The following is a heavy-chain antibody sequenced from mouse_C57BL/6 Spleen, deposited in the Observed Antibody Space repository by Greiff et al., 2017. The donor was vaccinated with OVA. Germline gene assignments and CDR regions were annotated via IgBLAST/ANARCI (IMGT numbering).Heavy chain of an antibody. J-gene: IGHJ2*01. Sequence: QVQLQQPGAELVKPGASVKLSCKASGYTFTSYWMHWVKQRPGQGLEWIGMIHPNSGSTNYNEKFKSKATLAVDKSSSTAYMQLSSLTSEDSAVYYCARGSSSYYFDYWGQGTTLTVSS. CDR3: ARGSSSYYFDY. V-gene: IGHV1-64*01. CDR2: IHPNSGST. D-gene: IGHD1-1*01. CDR1: GYTFTSYW.